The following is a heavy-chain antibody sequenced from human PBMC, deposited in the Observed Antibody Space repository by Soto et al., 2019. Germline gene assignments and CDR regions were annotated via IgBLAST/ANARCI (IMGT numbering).Heavy chain of an antibody. CDR1: GGNISSGDYY. CDR3: ARRRRWQPHFDY. J-gene: IGHJ4*02. V-gene: IGHV4-30-4*01. CDR2: IYYSGST. Sequence: SETLSLTCTVSGGNISSGDYYWSWIRQPPGKGLEWIGYIYYSGSTYYNPSLKSRVTISVDTSKNQFSLKLSSVTAADTAVYYCARRRRWQPHFDYWGQGTLVTVSS.